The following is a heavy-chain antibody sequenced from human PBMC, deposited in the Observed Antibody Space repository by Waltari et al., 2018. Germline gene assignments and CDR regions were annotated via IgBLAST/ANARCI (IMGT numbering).Heavy chain of an antibody. V-gene: IGHV3-30*03. Sequence: QVQLVESGGGVVQPGRSLRLSCAASGFTFSSYGMHWVRQAPGKGREWVAVISYDGSNKYYADSVKGRFTISRDNSKNTLYLQMNSLRAEDTAVYYCAANSGFDYWGQGTLVTVSS. J-gene: IGHJ4*02. D-gene: IGHD6-25*01. CDR2: ISYDGSNK. CDR3: AANSGFDY. CDR1: GFTFSSYG.